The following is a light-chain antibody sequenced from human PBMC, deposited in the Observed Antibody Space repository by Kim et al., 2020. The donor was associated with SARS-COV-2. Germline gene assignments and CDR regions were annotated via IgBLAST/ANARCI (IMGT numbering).Light chain of an antibody. V-gene: IGKV1-39*01. CDR3: QQSYITPFT. CDR2: AAS. CDR1: QSISSH. J-gene: IGKJ3*01. Sequence: DIQMTQSPSSLSASVGDRVTITCRTSQSISSHLNWYHQKPGRAPKLLIYAASTLQGGVPSRFSGSGSETDFTLTISSLQPEDFGTYFYQQSYITPFTFGPGTKVDIK.